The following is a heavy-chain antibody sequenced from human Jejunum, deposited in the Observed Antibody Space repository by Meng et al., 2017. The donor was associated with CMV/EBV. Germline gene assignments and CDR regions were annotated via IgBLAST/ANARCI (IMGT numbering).Heavy chain of an antibody. J-gene: IGHJ6*02. CDR1: GVTLTSYS. V-gene: IGHV3-21*01. CDR3: ARAGGIYDSPDV. CDR2: ISSSSSNI. D-gene: IGHD3-3*01. Sequence: AGVTLTSYSMNWVRKAQGKGLEWVSSISSSSSNIYYADSVKGRFTISRDNAKNSLYLQMNSLRAEDTAVYYCARAGGIYDSPDVWGQGTTVTVSS.